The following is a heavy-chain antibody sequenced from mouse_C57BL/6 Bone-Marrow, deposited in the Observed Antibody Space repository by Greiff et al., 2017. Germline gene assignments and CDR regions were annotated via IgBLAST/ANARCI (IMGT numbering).Heavy chain of an antibody. V-gene: IGHV1-26*01. CDR3: ARGHYYAMDY. CDR1: GYTFTDYY. Sequence: VQLQQSGPELVKPGASVKISCKASGYTFTDYYMNWVKQSHGKSLEWIGDINPNNGGTSYNQEFKGKATLTVDKSSSTACMELRSLTAEYSAVYYCARGHYYAMDYWGQGTSVTVSS. J-gene: IGHJ4*01. CDR2: INPNNGGT.